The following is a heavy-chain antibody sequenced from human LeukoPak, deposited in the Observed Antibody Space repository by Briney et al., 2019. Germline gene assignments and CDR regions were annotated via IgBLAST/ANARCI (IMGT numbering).Heavy chain of an antibody. CDR2: IIPILGIA. Sequence: ASVKVSCKASGGTFSSYAISWVRQAPGQGLEWMGRIIPILGIANYAQKFQGRVTITADKSTSTAYMELSSLRSEDTAVYYCAREVRGYCSGGSCYRNDYWGQGTLVTVSS. V-gene: IGHV1-69*04. J-gene: IGHJ4*02. CDR1: GGTFSSYA. D-gene: IGHD2-15*01. CDR3: AREVRGYCSGGSCYRNDY.